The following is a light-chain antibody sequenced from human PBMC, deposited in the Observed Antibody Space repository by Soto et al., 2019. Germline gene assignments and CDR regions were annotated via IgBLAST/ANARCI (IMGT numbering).Light chain of an antibody. CDR1: QNINSW. Sequence: DIQMTQSPSTLSASVGDRVTITCRASQNINSWLAWYQQKQGKAPNLLIYDASTLESGVPSRFSGSGSGTEFTLTISSLQPEDFATYYCQQFHSFSRTFGQGTKVEVK. V-gene: IGKV1-5*01. J-gene: IGKJ1*01. CDR2: DAS. CDR3: QQFHSFSRT.